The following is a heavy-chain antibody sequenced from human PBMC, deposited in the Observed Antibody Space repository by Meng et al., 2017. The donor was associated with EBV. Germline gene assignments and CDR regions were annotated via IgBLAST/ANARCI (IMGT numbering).Heavy chain of an antibody. V-gene: IGHV1-69*01. CDR3: ASESGRGFTPDY. Sequence: GPWGQSGAGVQKPGPSVKVSCKPAGGTFRSDAISWVRQAPGQGLEWMGGLIPMSDAPHYAQKFQGRVTITADESTSTHYMDLSGLRSEDTAVYYCASESGRGFTPDYWGQGTLVTVSS. CDR2: LIPMSDAP. J-gene: IGHJ4*02. D-gene: IGHD3-10*01. CDR1: GGTFRSDA.